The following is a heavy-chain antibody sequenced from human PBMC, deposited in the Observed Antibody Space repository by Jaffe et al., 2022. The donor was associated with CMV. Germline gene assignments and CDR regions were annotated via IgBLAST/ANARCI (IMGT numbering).Heavy chain of an antibody. V-gene: IGHV3-7*03. CDR3: ARDIVLGRGAFDI. CDR2: IKQDGSEK. CDR1: GFTFSSYW. D-gene: IGHD3-16*01. J-gene: IGHJ3*02. Sequence: EVQLVESGGGLVQPGGSLRLSCAASGFTFSSYWMSWVRQAPGKGLEWVANIKQDGSEKYYVDSVKGRFTISRDNAKNSLYLQMNSLRAEDTAVYYCARDIVLGRGAFDIWGQGTMVTVSS.